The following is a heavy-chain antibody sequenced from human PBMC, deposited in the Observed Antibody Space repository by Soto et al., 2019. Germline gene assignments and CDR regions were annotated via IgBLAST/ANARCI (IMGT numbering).Heavy chain of an antibody. J-gene: IGHJ4*02. V-gene: IGHV3-23*01. Sequence: GGSLRLSCAASGFTFSSYAMSWVRQAPGKGLEWVSAISGSGGSTYYADSVKGRFTISRDNSKNTMYLQMNSLRAEETAVYYSAKVVVYYDSSGYYGDYFDYWGQGTLVTVSS. CDR1: GFTFSSYA. CDR2: ISGSGGST. CDR3: AKVVVYYDSSGYYGDYFDY. D-gene: IGHD3-22*01.